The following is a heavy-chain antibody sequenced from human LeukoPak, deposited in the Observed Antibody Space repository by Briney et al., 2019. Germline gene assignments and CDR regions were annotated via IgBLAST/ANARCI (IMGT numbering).Heavy chain of an antibody. CDR3: ARGGRSYDSHGKFDP. CDR1: GGSISSHY. D-gene: IGHD5-18*01. Sequence: SETLSLTCTVSGGSISSHYWSWVRQPAGKGLEWIGRIYSSGSSNYNPSLKSRVTMSVDTSRKQLSLQVRSVTAADKAVYYCARGGRSYDSHGKFDPWGQGTLVTVSS. J-gene: IGHJ5*02. V-gene: IGHV4-4*07. CDR2: IYSSGSS.